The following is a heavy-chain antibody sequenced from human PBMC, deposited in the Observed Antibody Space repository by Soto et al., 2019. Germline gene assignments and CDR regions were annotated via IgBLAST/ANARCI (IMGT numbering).Heavy chain of an antibody. J-gene: IGHJ4*02. V-gene: IGHV4-59*08. D-gene: IGHD6-19*01. CDR2: IFYSGST. CDR1: GGSISSYY. Sequence: SETLSLTCTVSGGSISSYYWSWIRQPPGKGLEWIGYIFYSGSTNYNPSLKSRVTISVDTSKNQFSLKLSSVTAADTAVYYCARLNSGWLGNSVYWGPGTLLTVFS. CDR3: ARLNSGWLGNSVY.